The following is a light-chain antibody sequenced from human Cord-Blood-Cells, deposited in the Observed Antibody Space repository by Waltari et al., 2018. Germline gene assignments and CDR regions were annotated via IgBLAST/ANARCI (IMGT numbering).Light chain of an antibody. Sequence: QTVVTQDPSFSVSPGGPVTLTCGLSSVSVPPSYYPTWYQQTPGQAPRTLIYSTNTRSSGVPDRFSGSILGNKAALTITGAQADDESDYYCVLYMGSGIWVFGGGTKLTVL. CDR2: STN. V-gene: IGLV8-61*01. J-gene: IGLJ3*02. CDR3: VLYMGSGIWV. CDR1: SVSVPPSYY.